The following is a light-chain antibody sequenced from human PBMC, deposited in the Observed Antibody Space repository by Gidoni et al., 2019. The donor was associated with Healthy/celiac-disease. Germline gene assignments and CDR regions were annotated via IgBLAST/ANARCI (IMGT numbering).Light chain of an antibody. CDR3: QQYYSTLFT. CDR1: QSVLYSSNNKNY. J-gene: IGKJ4*01. CDR2: WAS. V-gene: IGKV4-1*01. Sequence: DIVMTQSPDSLAVSLGERATINCKSRQSVLYSSNNKNYLAWYQQKPGQPPKLLIYWASTRESGVPDRFSGSGSGTDFTLTISSLQAEDVAVYYCQQYYSTLFTFGGGTKVEIK.